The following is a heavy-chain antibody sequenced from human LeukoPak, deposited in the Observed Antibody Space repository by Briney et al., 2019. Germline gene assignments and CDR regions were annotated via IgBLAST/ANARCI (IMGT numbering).Heavy chain of an antibody. J-gene: IGHJ4*02. D-gene: IGHD2-2*01. V-gene: IGHV3-7*01. CDR1: DFTFSSYW. CDR3: ARVSSSARTAFDY. CDR2: IKQDGSEK. Sequence: GGSLRFSGAALDFTFSSYWMSWFPKAPGKGWEGVANIKQDGSEKYYEDSVKGRFTISRDNAKNSLYLQMNSLRAEDTAVYYCARVSSSARTAFDYWGQGTLVTVSS.